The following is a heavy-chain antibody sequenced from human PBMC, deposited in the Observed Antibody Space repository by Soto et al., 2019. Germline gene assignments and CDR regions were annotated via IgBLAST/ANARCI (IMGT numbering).Heavy chain of an antibody. Sequence: QVTLKESGPVLVKPTETLTLTCAVSGFSLSNARLGVSWIRQPPGQALDWLAHIFSSDEKSYSTSLKSRLTITKDSSRSQVVLTMTNMDPVDTATYYCERIDLARVIWGQGALVTVSS. CDR2: IFSSDEK. V-gene: IGHV2-26*01. CDR1: GFSLSNARLG. J-gene: IGHJ4*02. CDR3: ERIDLARVI. D-gene: IGHD6-6*01.